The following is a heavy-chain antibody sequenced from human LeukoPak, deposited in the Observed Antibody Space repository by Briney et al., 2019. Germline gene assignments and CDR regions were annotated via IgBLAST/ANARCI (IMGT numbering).Heavy chain of an antibody. J-gene: IGHJ4*02. CDR2: IYPGDSDT. CDR1: GYTFTSYW. V-gene: IGHV5-51*01. CDR3: ATAGIAATSFDY. D-gene: IGHD6-13*01. Sequence: KVSCKASGYTFTSYWIGWVRQMPGKGLEWMGIIYPGDSDTRYSPSFQGQVTISADKSISTAYLQWSSLKASDTAMYYCATAGIAATSFDYWGQGTLVTVSS.